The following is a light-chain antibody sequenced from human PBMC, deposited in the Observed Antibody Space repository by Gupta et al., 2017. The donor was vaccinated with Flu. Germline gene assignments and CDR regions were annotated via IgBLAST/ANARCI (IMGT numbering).Light chain of an antibody. J-gene: IGKJ4*01. CDR3: QQYNNWPFIT. CDR2: GAS. V-gene: IGKV3-15*01. Sequence: EIVMTQSPATLSVSPGERATLSCRAGQSVRSKLAWYQQKPGQPPRLLIYGASTRATGTPARFSGSGSGTEFTLTINSLQSEDFALYYCQQYNNWPFITFGGGTNVEIK. CDR1: QSVRSK.